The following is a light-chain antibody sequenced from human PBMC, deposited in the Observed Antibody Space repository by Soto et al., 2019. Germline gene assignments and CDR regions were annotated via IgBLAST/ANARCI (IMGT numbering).Light chain of an antibody. CDR3: SSYTSSSTLYV. CDR1: SSDDGGYNY. J-gene: IGLJ1*01. CDR2: EVS. V-gene: IGLV2-14*01. Sequence: QSALTQPASVSGSPGQSITISCTGTSSDDGGYNYVSWYQQHPCKAPKLMIYEVSNRPSGVSNRFSASKSGNTASLTISGLEAEDEADYYCSSYTSSSTLYVFGTGTKLTVL.